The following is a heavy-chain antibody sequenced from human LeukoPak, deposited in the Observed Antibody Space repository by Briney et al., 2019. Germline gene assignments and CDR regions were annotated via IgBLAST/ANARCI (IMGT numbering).Heavy chain of an antibody. J-gene: IGHJ4*02. D-gene: IGHD2-21*02. Sequence: SGPALVEPTQTLTLTCSFSGFSLTSSPVGVGWIRQPPGKALEWLAFSYWDGDNRYRPSLKSRLTVMKDTSKSHVVLIMTNMDPADTGTYYCAHRRDYAGDWDGGSFDFWGQGIVVTVSS. CDR3: AHRRDYAGDWDGGSFDF. CDR1: GFSLTSSPVG. CDR2: SYWDGDN. V-gene: IGHV2-5*02.